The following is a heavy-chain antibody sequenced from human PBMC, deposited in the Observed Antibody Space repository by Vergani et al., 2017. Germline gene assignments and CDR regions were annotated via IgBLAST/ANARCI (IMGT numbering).Heavy chain of an antibody. CDR1: GGSFSDYY. D-gene: IGHD6-6*01. CDR2: VNHGGST. CDR3: ARPSPHSSSSGDYYYYMDV. Sequence: QVQLQEWGAGLLKTSETLSLTCGVSGGSFSDYYWSWIRQAPGMGLEWIGEVNHGGSTNYNPSLKSRVSISVDTSKNQFSLKLSSVTAADTAVYYCARPSPHSSSSGDYYYYMDVWGKGTTVTVSS. J-gene: IGHJ6*03. V-gene: IGHV4-34*01.